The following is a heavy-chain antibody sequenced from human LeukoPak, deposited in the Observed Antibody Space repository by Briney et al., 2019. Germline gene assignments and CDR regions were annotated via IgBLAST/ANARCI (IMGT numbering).Heavy chain of an antibody. CDR2: IYYSGST. Sequence: SETLSLTCTVSGGSISSSSYYRGWIRQPPGKGLEWIGSIYYSGSTYYNPSLKSRVTISVDTSKNQFSLKLSSVTAADTAVYYCARQDVPRDCSSTSCSEYFQHWGQGTLVTVSS. V-gene: IGHV4-39*01. D-gene: IGHD2-2*01. CDR3: ARQDVPRDCSSTSCSEYFQH. J-gene: IGHJ1*01. CDR1: GGSISSSSYY.